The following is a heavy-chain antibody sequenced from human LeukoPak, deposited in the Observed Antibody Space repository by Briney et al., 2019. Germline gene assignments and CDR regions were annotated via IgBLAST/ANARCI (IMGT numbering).Heavy chain of an antibody. CDR3: AGGWDYYDSSGMDY. CDR2: INQDGGNK. V-gene: IGHV3-7*03. CDR1: GFRFTSYW. Sequence: GGSLRLLCVASGFRFTSYWMSWVRQATGKGLEFVANINQDGGNKNYVDSVKGRFTISRDNAENSLYLQMSSLKAEDTAVYYCAGGWDYYDSSGMDYWGQGTLVTVSS. J-gene: IGHJ4*02. D-gene: IGHD3-22*01.